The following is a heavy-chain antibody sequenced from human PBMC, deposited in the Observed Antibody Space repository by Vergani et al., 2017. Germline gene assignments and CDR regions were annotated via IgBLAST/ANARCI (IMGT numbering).Heavy chain of an antibody. Sequence: QVQLVQSGAEVKKPGSSVKVSCKASGGTFSSYAISWVRQAPGQGLEWMGRIIPILGIANYAQKFQGRVTITADKSTSTAYMELSSLRSEDTAVYYCARGGAAVAGIVGVGCYRFDPWGQGTLVTVSS. CDR1: GGTFSSYA. CDR2: IIPILGIA. D-gene: IGHD6-19*01. CDR3: ARGGAAVAGIVGVGCYRFDP. V-gene: IGHV1-69*04. J-gene: IGHJ5*02.